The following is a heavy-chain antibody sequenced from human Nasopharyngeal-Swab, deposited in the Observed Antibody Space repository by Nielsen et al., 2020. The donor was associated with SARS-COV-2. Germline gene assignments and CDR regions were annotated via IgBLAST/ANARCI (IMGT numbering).Heavy chain of an antibody. CDR3: ARDQRSGWFDAFDI. Sequence: WILQPPGKGLEWIGYIYYSGSTNYNPSLKSRVTISVDTSKNQFSLKLSSVTAADTAVYYCARDQRSGWFDAFDIWGQGTMVTVSS. CDR2: IYYSGST. D-gene: IGHD6-19*01. J-gene: IGHJ3*02. V-gene: IGHV4-59*01.